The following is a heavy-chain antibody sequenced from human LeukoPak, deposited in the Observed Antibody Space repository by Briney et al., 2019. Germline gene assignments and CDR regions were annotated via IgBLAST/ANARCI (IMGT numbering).Heavy chain of an antibody. CDR1: GFTFSSYS. CDR3: GREGGGDYYDSSGYYYFDY. J-gene: IGHJ4*02. CDR2: IRYDGSNK. V-gene: IGHV3-30*02. D-gene: IGHD3-22*01. Sequence: GGSLRLSCAASGFTFSSYSMNWVRQAPGKGLEWVAFIRYDGSNKYYADSVKGRFTISRDNSKNTLYLQMNSLRAEDTAVYYWGREGGGDYYDSSGYYYFDYWGQGTLVTVSS.